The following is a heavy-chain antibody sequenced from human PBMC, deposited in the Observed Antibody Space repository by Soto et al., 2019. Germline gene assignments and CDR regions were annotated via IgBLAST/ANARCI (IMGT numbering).Heavy chain of an antibody. D-gene: IGHD5-18*01. CDR1: GLSFSSDT. Sequence: PGGSRRLFCAASGLSFSSDTMNWIRQAPGKGLEWVSSISSAGSYIYYADSVKGRFTISRDNAKNSLYLQMNSLRAEDTAVYYCARDVETPMDGLNYFDPWGQGTLVTVSS. V-gene: IGHV3-21*01. CDR2: ISSAGSYI. CDR3: ARDVETPMDGLNYFDP. J-gene: IGHJ5*02.